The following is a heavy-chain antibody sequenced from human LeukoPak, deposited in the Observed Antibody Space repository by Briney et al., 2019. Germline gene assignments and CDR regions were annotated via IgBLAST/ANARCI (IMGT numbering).Heavy chain of an antibody. CDR1: GFTFRNYW. D-gene: IGHD4-23*01. CDR2: IKQEGSEK. V-gene: IGHV3-7*05. Sequence: GGSLRLSCAASGFTFRNYWMSWVRQAPRKGLEFVANIKQEGSEKYYLDSVKGRFTIYRDNGKNSLYLQMNGLRAEDTAVYYCAAIGGAFDFWGQGTLVTVSA. CDR3: AAIGGAFDF. J-gene: IGHJ4*02.